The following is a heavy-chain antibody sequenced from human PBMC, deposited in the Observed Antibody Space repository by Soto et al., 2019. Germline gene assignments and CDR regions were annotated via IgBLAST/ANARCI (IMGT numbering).Heavy chain of an antibody. J-gene: IGHJ4*02. CDR2: VSFDGSNK. D-gene: IGHD1-20*01. V-gene: IGHV3-30-3*01. Sequence: QVQLVESVGGVVQPGRSLRLSCAASGFTFSTHAMHWVRQAPGTGLECVAIVSFDGSNKYYPDSVKGRFTISRHNSKNTLYLQMSGLTPEDTAVYYCARDQTGITTTGGGRIDHWGQGTLVTVSS. CDR3: ARDQTGITTTGGGRIDH. CDR1: GFTFSTHA.